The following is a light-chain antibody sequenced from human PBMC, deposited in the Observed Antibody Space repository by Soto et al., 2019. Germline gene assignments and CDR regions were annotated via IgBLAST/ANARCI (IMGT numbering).Light chain of an antibody. CDR2: QVS. CDR1: SSDIGGYDY. CDR3: SSYTTKTTPGV. V-gene: IGLV2-14*01. J-gene: IGLJ2*01. Sequence: HSALTQPASVSGSPGQSITISCTGTSSDIGGYDYVSWYQQHPGKAPKLMIFQVSHRPPGVSNRFSGSKSGYTASLTISGLQPEDEAEYYCSSYTTKTTPGVFGGGTKLTVL.